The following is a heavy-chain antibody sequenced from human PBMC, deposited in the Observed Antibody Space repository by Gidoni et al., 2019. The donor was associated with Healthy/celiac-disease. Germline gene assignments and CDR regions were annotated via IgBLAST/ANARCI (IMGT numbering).Heavy chain of an antibody. CDR3: ARGHLRYYGSGSYYSN. CDR2: INHSGST. V-gene: IGHV4-34*01. CDR1: GGSFRGYY. Sequence: QVQLQQCGAGLLKPSETLSLTCAVDGGSFRGYYWSWTRQPPGKGLEWIGEINHSGSTNYTPSLKSRVTISVDTSKNQFSLRLSSVTAAETAVYYCARGHLRYYGSGSYYSNWGQGTLVTVSS. J-gene: IGHJ4*02. D-gene: IGHD3-10*01.